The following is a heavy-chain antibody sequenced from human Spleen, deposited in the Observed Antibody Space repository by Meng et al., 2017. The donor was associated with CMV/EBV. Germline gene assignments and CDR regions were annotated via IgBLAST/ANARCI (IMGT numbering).Heavy chain of an antibody. CDR3: ARAGYSSSWYYRGFDY. J-gene: IGHJ4*02. CDR2: IYPGETDT. D-gene: IGHD6-13*01. CDR1: SFPSYW. Sequence: SFPSYWIGWVRQMPGKGLEWVGVIYPGETDTKYSPSFQGQITISADKSISTAYLQWSSLEASDTAMYYWARAGYSSSWYYRGFDYWGQGTLVTVSS. V-gene: IGHV5-51*01.